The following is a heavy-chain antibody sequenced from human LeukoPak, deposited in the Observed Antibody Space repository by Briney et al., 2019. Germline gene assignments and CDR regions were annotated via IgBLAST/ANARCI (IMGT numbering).Heavy chain of an antibody. D-gene: IGHD1-14*01. V-gene: IGHV3-30*01. CDR1: GFTFSTYS. Sequence: GGSLILSCSVSGFTFSTYSIHWVRQGPGKGLEWVTVLSFDGTTKYFADSVKGRFAVSRDISQNRLYLQLNNLTFEDTAVYYCTKVRLPSRNSLPHFDHWGQGTLVTVSS. J-gene: IGHJ4*02. CDR3: TKVRLPSRNSLPHFDH. CDR2: LSFDGTTK.